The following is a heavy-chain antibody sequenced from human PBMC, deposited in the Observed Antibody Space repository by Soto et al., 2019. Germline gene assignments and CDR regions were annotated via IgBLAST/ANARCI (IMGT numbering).Heavy chain of an antibody. CDR3: ARGNVLYDYIWGSYRTLDY. Sequence: ASVKVSCKASGYTFTSYAMHWVRQAPGQRLEWMGWINAGNGNTKYSQKFQGRVTITRDTSASTAYMELSSLRSEDTAVYYRARGNVLYDYIWGSYRTLDYWGQGTLVTVSS. CDR2: INAGNGNT. V-gene: IGHV1-3*01. D-gene: IGHD3-16*02. J-gene: IGHJ4*02. CDR1: GYTFTSYA.